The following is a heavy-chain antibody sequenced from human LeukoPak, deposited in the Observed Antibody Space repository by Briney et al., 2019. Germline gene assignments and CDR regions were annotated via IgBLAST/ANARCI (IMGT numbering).Heavy chain of an antibody. CDR1: GYSFASYW. CDR2: IYPGDSDT. J-gene: IGHJ4*02. V-gene: IGHV5-51*01. Sequence: GESLQISCQGSGYSFASYWIAWVRQMPGKGLEWMGIIYPGDSDTKYSPSFQGQVTISADKSISTAYLQWSSLKASDTAMYYCARGDISGYFDYWGQGTLVTVSS. D-gene: IGHD3-22*01. CDR3: ARGDISGYFDY.